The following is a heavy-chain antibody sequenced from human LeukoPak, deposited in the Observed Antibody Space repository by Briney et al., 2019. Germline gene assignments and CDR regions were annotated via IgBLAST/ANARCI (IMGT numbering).Heavy chain of an antibody. CDR2: IYPGDSDT. CDR1: GYSFTSYW. V-gene: IGHV5-51*01. D-gene: IGHD3-22*01. Sequence: GESLKISCKGSGYSFTSYWIGWVRQIPGKGLEWMGIIYPGDSDTRYSPSFQGQVTISADKSISTAYLQWSSLKASDTAMYYCARQGDSSGYVYWYFDLWGRGTLVTVSS. CDR3: ARQGDSSGYVYWYFDL. J-gene: IGHJ2*01.